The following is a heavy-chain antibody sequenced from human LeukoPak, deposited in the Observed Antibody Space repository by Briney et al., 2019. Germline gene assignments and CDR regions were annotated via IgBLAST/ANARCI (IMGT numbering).Heavy chain of an antibody. V-gene: IGHV4-34*01. CDR1: GGSFSGYY. D-gene: IGHD3-3*01. Sequence: KPSETLSLTCAVYGGSFSGYYWSWIRQPPGKGLEWIGEINHSGSTNYNPSLKSRVTISVDTSKNQFSLKLSSVTAADTAVYYCARAHPTIFGVVLRVYYYMDVWGKGTTVTVSS. CDR2: INHSGST. CDR3: ARAHPTIFGVVLRVYYYMDV. J-gene: IGHJ6*03.